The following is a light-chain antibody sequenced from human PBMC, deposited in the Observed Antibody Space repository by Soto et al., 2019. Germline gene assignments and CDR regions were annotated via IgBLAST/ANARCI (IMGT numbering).Light chain of an antibody. V-gene: IGLV2-8*01. Sequence: QSALTQPPSASGAPGPSVTISCTGTSSDVGAYNYVSWYQQHAGKAPKLVIYDVTKRTSGVPDRFSGSKSANTASLTVSGLQAEYEADYYCGSFASSNTWVFGGGTKLTVL. J-gene: IGLJ3*02. CDR3: GSFASSNTWV. CDR2: DVT. CDR1: SSDVGAYNY.